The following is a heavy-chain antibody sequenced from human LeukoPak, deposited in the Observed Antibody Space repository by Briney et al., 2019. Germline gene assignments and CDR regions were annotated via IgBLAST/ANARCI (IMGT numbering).Heavy chain of an antibody. CDR2: VYYSGST. D-gene: IGHD6-13*01. Sequence: SETLSLTCTVSGGYISSGTYYWGWIRQPPGKGLEWIGSVYYSGSTYYNPSLESRVTISVDTSKNQFSLKLSSVTAADTAVYYCARLGYSTRWYYFDYWGQGTLVTVSS. V-gene: IGHV4-39*01. CDR1: GGYISSGTYY. CDR3: ARLGYSTRWYYFDY. J-gene: IGHJ4*02.